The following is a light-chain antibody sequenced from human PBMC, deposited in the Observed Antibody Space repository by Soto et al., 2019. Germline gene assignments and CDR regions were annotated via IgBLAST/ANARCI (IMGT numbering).Light chain of an antibody. CDR1: QSVSSY. CDR2: DAS. J-gene: IGKJ1*01. V-gene: IGKV3-11*01. CDR3: QQRADWWT. Sequence: EIVLTQSPVTLSLSPGERATLSCRASQSVSSYLAWYQQKPGQAPRLLIYDASIRATGIPVRFSGSGSGTDFTLTISSLEPEDFAVYYCQQRADWWTFGQGTKVDIK.